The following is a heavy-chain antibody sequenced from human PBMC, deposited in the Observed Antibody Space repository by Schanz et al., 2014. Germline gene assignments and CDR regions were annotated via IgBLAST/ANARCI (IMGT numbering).Heavy chain of an antibody. CDR2: VSSRSDEI. Sequence: EVQLLESGGGLVQPGGSLRLSCSASTFTFDHYAMTWVRQAPGKGLEWVAAVSSRSDEIKYADSVRGRFTISRDNSRSAMYLQTNSLGAEDPTVYFCAKDLGVDCGDDCVNWYFDPWGRGSLVTVSS. CDR1: TFTFDHYA. CDR3: AKDLGVDCGDDCVNWYFDP. J-gene: IGHJ2*01. D-gene: IGHD2-21*02. V-gene: IGHV3-23*05.